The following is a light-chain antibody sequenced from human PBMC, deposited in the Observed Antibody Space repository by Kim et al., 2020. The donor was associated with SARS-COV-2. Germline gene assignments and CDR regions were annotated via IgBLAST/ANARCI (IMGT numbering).Light chain of an antibody. CDR3: QHFGGSSYT. CDR2: DAS. CDR1: QSVRSSF. V-gene: IGKV3-20*01. Sequence: EIVLTQSLGTLALSPGERATLSCRASQSVRSSFLAWYQHKVGQAATLLIYDASTRATGIPDRFSGSGSGTDFTLTISSLEPEDFAVYYCQHFGGSSYTFGQGTKLEI. J-gene: IGKJ2*01.